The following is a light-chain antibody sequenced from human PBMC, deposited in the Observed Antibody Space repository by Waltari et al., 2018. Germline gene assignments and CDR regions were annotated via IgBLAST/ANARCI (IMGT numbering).Light chain of an antibody. V-gene: IGLV1-47*01. CDR1: SCHIGRDY. CDR3: AAWDDSLSEGV. CDR2: RNN. J-gene: IGLJ3*02. Sequence: QAVLTQPPSACGTPGRRVTVSCCGSSCHIGRDYVEWYQQLPGTAPNLLIYRNNQRPSGVPDRFSGSKSGTSASLAISGLRSEDEADYYCAAWDDSLSEGVFGGGTKLTVL.